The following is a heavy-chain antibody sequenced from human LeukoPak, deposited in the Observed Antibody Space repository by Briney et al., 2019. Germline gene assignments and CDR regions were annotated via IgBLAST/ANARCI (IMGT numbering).Heavy chain of an antibody. CDR1: GFTFDDCA. J-gene: IGHJ6*03. Sequence: GGSLRLSCAASGFTFDDCAMHWVRHAPGKGLEWVSGINWNSGRIVYADSVKGRLTISRDNARNSLYLQMNSLRAEDTALYYCAKGYYDSTDGYMDVWGKGTTVTVSS. D-gene: IGHD3-22*01. CDR2: INWNSGRI. CDR3: AKGYYDSTDGYMDV. V-gene: IGHV3-9*01.